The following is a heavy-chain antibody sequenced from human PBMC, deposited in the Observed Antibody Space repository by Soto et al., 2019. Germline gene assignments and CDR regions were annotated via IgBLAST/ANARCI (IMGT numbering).Heavy chain of an antibody. CDR3: AGPPKPGIAAAGKRRYYYYGMDV. Sequence: GGSLRLSCAASGFTFSSYAMSWGRQAPGKGLEWVSAISGSGGSTYYADSVKGRFTISRANSKNTLYLQMNSLRAEDTDVYYCAGPPKPGIAAAGKRRYYYYGMDVWGQGTPVTVSS. CDR2: ISGSGGST. V-gene: IGHV3-23*01. CDR1: GFTFSSYA. D-gene: IGHD6-13*01. J-gene: IGHJ6*02.